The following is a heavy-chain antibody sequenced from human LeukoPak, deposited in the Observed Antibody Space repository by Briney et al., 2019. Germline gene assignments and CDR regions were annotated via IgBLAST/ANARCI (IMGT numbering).Heavy chain of an antibody. V-gene: IGHV3-7*01. CDR3: ARDNGGCAFDL. J-gene: IGHJ3*01. CDR2: IKQDGSEK. Sequence: GGSLRLSCAVSGFTLKTFWMSWVRQAPGKGLQWVANIKQDGSEKYYVDSVKDRSTISRDNAKNSIYLQINSLRAGDSAVYYCARDNGGCAFDLWGHGTMVTVSS. D-gene: IGHD2-8*01. CDR1: GFTLKTFW.